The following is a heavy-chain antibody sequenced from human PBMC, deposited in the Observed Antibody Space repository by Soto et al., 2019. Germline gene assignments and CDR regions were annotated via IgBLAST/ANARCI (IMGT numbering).Heavy chain of an antibody. J-gene: IGHJ4*02. CDR2: IYNSGST. CDR3: AGCSGGSCYGYFDY. Sequence: QVQLQESGPGLVKPSGTLSLTCAVSSGYISSSNWWRWVRQPPGKGLEWTGEIYNSGSTNYNPSLKSRVTISVDKSKNQFSLKLSSVTAADTAVYYCAGCSGGSCYGYFDYWGQGTLVTVSS. CDR1: SGYISSSNW. V-gene: IGHV4-4*02. D-gene: IGHD2-15*01.